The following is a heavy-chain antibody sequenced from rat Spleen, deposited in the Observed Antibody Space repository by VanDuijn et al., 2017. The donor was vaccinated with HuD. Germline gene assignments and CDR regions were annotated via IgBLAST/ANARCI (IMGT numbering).Heavy chain of an antibody. CDR2: ISTAGSNT. CDR1: GFTFNRYY. V-gene: IGHV5-25*01. Sequence: EVQLVESGGGLVQPGGSLKLSCAASGFTFNRYYMVWVRQAPTKGLEWVAYISTAGSNTFYRDSVQGRFTISRDNDKSTLDLQMDSLRSEDTATYYCTRHDNMGTANWFAYWGQGTLVTVSS. CDR3: TRHDNMGTANWFAY. D-gene: IGHD1-5*01. J-gene: IGHJ3*01.